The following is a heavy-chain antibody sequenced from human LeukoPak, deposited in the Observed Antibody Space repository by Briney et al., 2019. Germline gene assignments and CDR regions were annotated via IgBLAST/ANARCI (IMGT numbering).Heavy chain of an antibody. CDR3: ARLKSDRSGYTPFDS. V-gene: IGHV4-59*08. CDR1: GGSISSYY. J-gene: IGHJ4*02. Sequence: SETLSLTCTVSGGSISSYYWSWIRQPPGKGLEWIGYIYYSGSTIYNPSLKSRLTISIDTSKNQFSLKLSSVTAADTAVYYCARLKSDRSGYTPFDSWGKETLVTVSS. D-gene: IGHD3-22*01. CDR2: IYYSGST.